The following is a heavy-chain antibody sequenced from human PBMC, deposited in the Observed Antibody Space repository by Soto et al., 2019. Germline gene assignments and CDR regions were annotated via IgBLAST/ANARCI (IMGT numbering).Heavy chain of an antibody. CDR1: GFTFGDYA. Sequence: GGSLSLSCTASGFTFGDYAMSWFRQAPGKGLEWVGFIRSKAYGGTTEYAASVKGRFTISRDDSKSIAYLQMNSLKTEDTAVYYCTTHLTTVTLFDYWGQGTLVTVSS. V-gene: IGHV3-49*03. J-gene: IGHJ4*02. CDR3: TTHLTTVTLFDY. D-gene: IGHD4-17*01. CDR2: IRSKAYGGTT.